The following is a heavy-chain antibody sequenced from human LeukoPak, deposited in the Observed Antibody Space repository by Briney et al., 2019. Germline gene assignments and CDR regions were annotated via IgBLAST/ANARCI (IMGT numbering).Heavy chain of an antibody. CDR3: VLGSGSPDAFDI. CDR1: GGTFSSYA. Sequence: GASVKVSCKASGGTFSSYAISWVRQAPGQGLEWMGGIIPIFGTANYAQKFQGRVTITADKSTSTAYMELSSLRSEDTAVYYCVLGSGSPDAFDIWGQGTMVTVSS. D-gene: IGHD3-22*01. CDR2: IIPIFGTA. V-gene: IGHV1-69*06. J-gene: IGHJ3*02.